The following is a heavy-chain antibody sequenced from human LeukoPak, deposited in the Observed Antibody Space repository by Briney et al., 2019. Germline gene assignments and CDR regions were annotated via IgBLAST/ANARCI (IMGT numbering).Heavy chain of an antibody. CDR3: AKDMYSSSWYYFDY. D-gene: IGHD6-13*01. CDR1: GFTFSSCG. CDR2: ISYDGSNK. V-gene: IGHV3-30*18. J-gene: IGHJ4*02. Sequence: PGGSLRLSCAASGFTFSSCGMHWVRQAPGKGLEWVAVISYDGSNKYYADSVKGRFTISRDNSKNTLYLQMNSLRAEDTAVYYCAKDMYSSSWYYFDYWGQGTLVTVSS.